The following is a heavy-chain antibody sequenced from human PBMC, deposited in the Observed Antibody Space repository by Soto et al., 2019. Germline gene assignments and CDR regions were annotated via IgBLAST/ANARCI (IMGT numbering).Heavy chain of an antibody. J-gene: IGHJ6*02. D-gene: IGHD2-8*01. Sequence: GASVKVSCKASGYSFTDYHIHWVRQAPGQGLEWLGRINPTSGGTSTAQKFQGWVTMTTDTPISTASMELTRLTSDDTAIYYCARGDSTDCSNGVCSFFYNHDMDVWGQGTTVTVSS. CDR1: GYSFTDYH. CDR3: ARGDSTDCSNGVCSFFYNHDMDV. CDR2: INPTSGGT. V-gene: IGHV1-2*04.